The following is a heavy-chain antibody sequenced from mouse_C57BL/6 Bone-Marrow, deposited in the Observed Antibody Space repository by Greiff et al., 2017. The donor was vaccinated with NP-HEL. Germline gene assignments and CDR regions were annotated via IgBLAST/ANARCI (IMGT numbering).Heavy chain of an antibody. CDR3: SRTGAQATYYAMDY. CDR2: INPTPFRT. Sequence: VQLQQSGPELVKPLASVKLPCKAPSSTRPSTPLHFLPPIHLKILEFILYINPTPFRTSYNQKFKGKATLTVNKSSSTAYMELRSLTSEDSAVYYCSRTGAQATYYAMDYWGQGTSVTVSS. D-gene: IGHD3-2*02. V-gene: IGHV1-22*01. CDR1: SSTRPSTP. J-gene: IGHJ4*01.